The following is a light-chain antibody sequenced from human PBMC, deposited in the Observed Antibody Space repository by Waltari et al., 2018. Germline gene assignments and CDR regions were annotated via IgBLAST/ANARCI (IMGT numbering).Light chain of an antibody. CDR2: EGS. Sequence: QSALTQPASVSGSPGQSITIPCTGSTSDIGGYNYLSQYQQVPAKPPKLIISEGSYRPPGISSRFTGSKSRHTASLTISGLQAGDDADYFYCSYIVSSTLELFDGGTSLTVL. J-gene: IGLJ2*01. V-gene: IGLV2-14*03. CDR1: TSDIGGYNY. CDR3: CSYIVSSTLEL.